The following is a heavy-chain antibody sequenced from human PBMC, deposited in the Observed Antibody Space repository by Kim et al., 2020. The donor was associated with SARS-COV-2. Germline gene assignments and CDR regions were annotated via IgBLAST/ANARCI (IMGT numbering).Heavy chain of an antibody. CDR2: IYPGDSDT. V-gene: IGHV5-51*01. J-gene: IGHJ6*02. D-gene: IGHD2-15*01. Sequence: GASLKISCKGSGYSFTSFWIGWVRQMSGKGLEWMGIIYPGDSDTRYSPSFQGQVTISADKSISTAYLQWSSLKASDTAMYYCARLGAPVVVVAAPNYYGMDVWGQGTTVTVSS. CDR1: GYSFTSFW. CDR3: ARLGAPVVVVAAPNYYGMDV.